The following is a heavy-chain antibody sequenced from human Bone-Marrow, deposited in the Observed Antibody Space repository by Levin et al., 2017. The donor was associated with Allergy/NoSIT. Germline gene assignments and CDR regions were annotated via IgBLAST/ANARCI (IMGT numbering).Heavy chain of an antibody. Sequence: SGPTLVKPTQTLTLTCTFSGFSLNNRGEGVAWIRQPPGKALEWLALIYWDDDPRYNTSLQSRPTIRKDTSKKQVVLTMTNMAPVDTATYYCARILSHFDSWGQGTLVSVSS. V-gene: IGHV2-5*02. J-gene: IGHJ4*02. CDR1: GFSLNNRGEG. CDR2: IYWDDDP. CDR3: ARILSHFDS.